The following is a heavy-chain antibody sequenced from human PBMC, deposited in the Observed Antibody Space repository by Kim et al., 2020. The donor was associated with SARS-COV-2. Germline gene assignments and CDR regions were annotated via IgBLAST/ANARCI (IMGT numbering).Heavy chain of an antibody. D-gene: IGHD3-10*01. Sequence: VKGRYTISRAESKNTLYLQINSLKTEDTAVYYCTTEWFEGTGSHHWFDPWGQGTLVTVSS. V-gene: IGHV3-15*01. CDR3: TTEWFEGTGSHHWFDP. J-gene: IGHJ5*02.